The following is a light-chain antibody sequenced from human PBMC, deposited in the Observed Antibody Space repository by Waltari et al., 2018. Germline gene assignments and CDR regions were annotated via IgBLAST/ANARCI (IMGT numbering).Light chain of an antibody. CDR2: WAS. Sequence: DIVMTQSPDSLAVPLGERAIINCKSSQSVLYSSNNKNYLAWYQQKPGQPPKLLIYWASTRESGVPDRFSGSGSETDFTLTISSLQAEDVAVYYCQQYYSSLPYTFGQGTKLEIK. J-gene: IGKJ2*01. CDR3: QQYYSSLPYT. V-gene: IGKV4-1*01. CDR1: QSVLYSSNNKNY.